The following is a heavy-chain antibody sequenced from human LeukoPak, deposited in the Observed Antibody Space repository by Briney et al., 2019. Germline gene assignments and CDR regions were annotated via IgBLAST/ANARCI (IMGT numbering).Heavy chain of an antibody. CDR3: ARGGTYCSSTSCSPTYYYYYMDV. CDR2: IYYSGST. J-gene: IGHJ6*03. V-gene: IGHV4-59*01. CDR1: GGSISSYY. Sequence: SSETLSLTCTVSGGSISSYYWSWIRQPPGKGLEWIGYIYYSGSTNYNPSLKSRVTISVDTSKNQFSLKLSSVTAADTAVYYCARGGTYCSSTSCSPTYYYYYMDVWGKGTTVTVPS. D-gene: IGHD2-2*01.